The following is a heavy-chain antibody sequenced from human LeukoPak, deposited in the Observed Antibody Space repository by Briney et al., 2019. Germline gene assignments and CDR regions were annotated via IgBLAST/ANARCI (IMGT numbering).Heavy chain of an antibody. Sequence: ASVKVSCKASGYTFTSYAMHWVRQAPGLRLEWMGWINAGNGNTKYSQKFQGRVTITRDTSASTAYMELSSLRSEDTAVYYCAATYYGSGSYYNYNWFDPWGQGTLVTVSS. V-gene: IGHV1-3*01. D-gene: IGHD3-10*01. J-gene: IGHJ5*02. CDR1: GYTFTSYA. CDR2: INAGNGNT. CDR3: AATYYGSGSYYNYNWFDP.